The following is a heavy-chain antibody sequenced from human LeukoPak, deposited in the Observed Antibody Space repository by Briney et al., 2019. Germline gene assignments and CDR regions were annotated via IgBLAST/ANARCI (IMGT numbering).Heavy chain of an antibody. CDR2: INHSGST. CDR1: GGSFSGYY. Sequence: PSETLSLTCAVYGGSFSGYYWSWIRQPPGKGLEWIGEINHSGSTNYNPSLKSRVTISVDTSKNQFSLKLSSVTAADTAVYYCARDRFGSTSLRFDPWGQGTLVTVSS. CDR3: ARDRFGSTSLRFDP. J-gene: IGHJ5*02. V-gene: IGHV4-34*01. D-gene: IGHD2-2*01.